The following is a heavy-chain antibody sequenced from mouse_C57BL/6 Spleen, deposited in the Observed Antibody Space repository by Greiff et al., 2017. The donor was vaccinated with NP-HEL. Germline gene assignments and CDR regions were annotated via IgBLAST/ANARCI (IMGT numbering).Heavy chain of an antibody. V-gene: IGHV1-69*01. CDR3: ARSITQVYYAMDY. J-gene: IGHJ4*01. D-gene: IGHD1-1*01. CDR1: GYTFTSYW. CDR2: IDPSDSYT. Sequence: QVQLQQSGAELVMPGASVKLSCKASGYTFTSYWMHWVKQRPGQGLEWIGEIDPSDSYTNYNQKFKGKSTLTVDKSSSTAYMQLSSLTSEDSAVYYCARSITQVYYAMDYWGQGTSVTVSS.